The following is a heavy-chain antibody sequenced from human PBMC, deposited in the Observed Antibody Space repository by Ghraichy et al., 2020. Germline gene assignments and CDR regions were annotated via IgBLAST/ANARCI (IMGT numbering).Heavy chain of an antibody. D-gene: IGHD4-17*01. CDR3: TADTEMTTNEAFDY. J-gene: IGHJ4*02. Sequence: GGSLRLSCAASAFIFSKSWMNWVRQAPGKGLEWVGRIKRKFEGGTTDYAAPVKGRFTISIDDSKNTLYLQMNSLNVEDTAVYFCTADTEMTTNEAFDYWGQGTLVTVSS. CDR2: IKRKFEGGTT. V-gene: IGHV3-15*07. CDR1: AFIFSKSW.